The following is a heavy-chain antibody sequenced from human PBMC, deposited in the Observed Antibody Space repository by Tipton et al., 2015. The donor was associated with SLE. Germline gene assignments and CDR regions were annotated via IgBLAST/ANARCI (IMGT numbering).Heavy chain of an antibody. Sequence: GLVKPSETLSLTCTVSDGSISGNFWSWIRQPPGKGLEWIGYIYYSGNTNYNPSLKSRVTMSVDTSKNQFSLRLSSVTAADTAVYYCASSQRGGYYTTYDYWGQGTLVTVSS. CDR2: IYYSGNT. V-gene: IGHV4-59*01. CDR1: DGSISGNF. CDR3: ASSQRGGYYTTYDY. J-gene: IGHJ4*02. D-gene: IGHD3-3*01.